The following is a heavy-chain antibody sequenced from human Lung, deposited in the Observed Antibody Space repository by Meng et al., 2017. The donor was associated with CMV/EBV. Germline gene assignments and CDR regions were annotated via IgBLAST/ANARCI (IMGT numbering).Heavy chain of an antibody. Sequence: SVKVSCXASGYTFTSHYMHWVRQAPGQGLEWMGIMNPSGGSTSYAQKFQGRVTMTSDTATSTVYMELSSLRSEDTAVYYCAKPRGYSYGPLGHWGQGTLVTVSS. D-gene: IGHD5-18*01. CDR3: AKPRGYSYGPLGH. CDR1: GYTFTSHY. CDR2: MNPSGGST. V-gene: IGHV1-46*01. J-gene: IGHJ4*02.